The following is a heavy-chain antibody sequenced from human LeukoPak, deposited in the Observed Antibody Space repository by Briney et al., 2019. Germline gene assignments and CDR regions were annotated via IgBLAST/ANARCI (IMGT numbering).Heavy chain of an antibody. CDR3: ARGGRYNIWAFDI. D-gene: IGHD5-24*01. J-gene: IGHJ3*02. CDR2: INHSGGT. CDR1: GGSFSDYY. Sequence: PSETLSLTCAVSGGSFSDYYWTWIRQPLGKGLEWIGKINHSGGTNYNPSLKSRVTISVFTSQNQFSLKLNSMTAADTAVHYCARGGRYNIWAFDIWGQGTMVTVSS. V-gene: IGHV4-34*01.